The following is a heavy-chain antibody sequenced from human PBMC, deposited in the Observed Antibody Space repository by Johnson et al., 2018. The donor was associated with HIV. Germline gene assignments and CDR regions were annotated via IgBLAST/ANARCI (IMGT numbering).Heavy chain of an antibody. V-gene: IGHV3-30*03. CDR3: ARANLSPFGGVNDAFDV. J-gene: IGHJ3*01. CDR2: ISYDGSRS. D-gene: IGHD3-16*01. CDR1: GFIFSGFG. Sequence: QVQLVESGGGVVQPGKSLRLSCAASGFIFSGFGLHWVRQAPGKGLEWVASISYDGSRSDYGASVKGRFTISRDNSTNILYLQMNSLRPEDTAVYYCARANLSPFGGVNDAFDVWGQGTMVTVSS.